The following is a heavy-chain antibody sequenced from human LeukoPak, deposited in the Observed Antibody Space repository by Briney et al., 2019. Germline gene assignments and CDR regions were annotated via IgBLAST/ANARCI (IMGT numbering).Heavy chain of an antibody. D-gene: IGHD6-19*01. CDR3: ARAIAVTPWYFDL. J-gene: IGHJ2*01. Sequence: LSLTCTVSGGSISSTDYYWSWIRQAPGKGLEWISYIRSSGSDTNYADSVRGRFTISRDNAKNSLYLQMNSLRAEDTAVYYCARAIAVTPWYFDLWGRGTLVTVSS. CDR1: GGSISSTDYY. V-gene: IGHV3-11*03. CDR2: IRSSGSDT.